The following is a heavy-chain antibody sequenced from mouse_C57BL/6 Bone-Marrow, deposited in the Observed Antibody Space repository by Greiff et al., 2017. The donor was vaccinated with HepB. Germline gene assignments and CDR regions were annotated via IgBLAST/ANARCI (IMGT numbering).Heavy chain of an antibody. CDR3: ARSYYSNPWFAY. CDR1: GYSFTSYY. CDR2: IYPGSGNT. V-gene: IGHV1-66*01. D-gene: IGHD2-5*01. J-gene: IGHJ3*01. Sequence: QVQLKESGPELVKPGASVKISCKASGYSFTSYYIHWVKQRPGQGLEWIGWIYPGSGNTKYNEKFKGKATLTADTSSSTAYMPLSSLTSEDSAVYYCARSYYSNPWFAYWGQGTLVTVSA.